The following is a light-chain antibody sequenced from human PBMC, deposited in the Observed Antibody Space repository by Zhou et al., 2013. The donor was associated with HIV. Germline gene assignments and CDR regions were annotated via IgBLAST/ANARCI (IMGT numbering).Light chain of an antibody. V-gene: IGLV3-21*04. CDR1: NIGSKI. CDR3: QVWDTSSDHPV. Sequence: SYELTQSPSVSVAPGKTATITCGGNNIGSKIVHWYQRKPGQAPVLLIYYGSDRPSGTPERFSGSNSGDTATLTISGVEVGDEADYFCQVWDTSSDHPVFGGGTELTVL. J-gene: IGLJ2*01. CDR2: YGS.